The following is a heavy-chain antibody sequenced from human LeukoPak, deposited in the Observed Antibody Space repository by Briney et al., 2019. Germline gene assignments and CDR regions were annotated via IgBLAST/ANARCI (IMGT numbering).Heavy chain of an antibody. Sequence: ASVKVSCKASGYTYTSYAMNWVRQPPGQGREGMGWINTNTGNPTYAQGFTGRFVFSLDTSVSTAYLQISSLKAEDTAVYYCARAPYYDSSGSDYWGQGTLVTVSS. V-gene: IGHV7-4-1*02. J-gene: IGHJ4*02. CDR2: INTNTGNP. CDR3: ARAPYYDSSGSDY. CDR1: GYTYTSYA. D-gene: IGHD3-22*01.